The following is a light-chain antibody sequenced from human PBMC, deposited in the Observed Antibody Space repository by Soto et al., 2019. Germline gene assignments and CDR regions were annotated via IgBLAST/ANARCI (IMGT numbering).Light chain of an antibody. CDR3: QQYGSSWYT. V-gene: IGKV3-20*01. Sequence: EIVLTQSPGTLSLSPGERATLSCRASQSVSSSYLAWYQQKPGQAPRLLIYGASSRATGIPDRFSGSGSGTDFTLTIGRLEPEDFALYYCQQYGSSWYTFGQGTKLEIK. CDR2: GAS. J-gene: IGKJ2*01. CDR1: QSVSSSY.